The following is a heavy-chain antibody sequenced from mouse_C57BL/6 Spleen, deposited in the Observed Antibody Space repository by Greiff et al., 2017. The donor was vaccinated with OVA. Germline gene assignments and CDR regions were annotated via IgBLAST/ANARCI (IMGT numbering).Heavy chain of an antibody. CDR3: ARGGYGSSYGYFDV. CDR2: IHPNSGST. Sequence: QVQLQQPGAELVKPGASVKLSCKASGYTFTSYWMHWVKQRPGQGLEWIGMIHPNSGSTNYNEKFKSKATLTVDKSSSTAYMQLSSLTSEDSAVYDCARGGYGSSYGYFDVWGTGTTVTVSS. J-gene: IGHJ1*03. D-gene: IGHD1-1*01. CDR1: GYTFTSYW. V-gene: IGHV1-64*01.